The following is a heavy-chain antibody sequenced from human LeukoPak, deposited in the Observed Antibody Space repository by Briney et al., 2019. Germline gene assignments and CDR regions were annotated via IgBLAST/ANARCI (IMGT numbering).Heavy chain of an antibody. CDR3: AKDFDNSFDY. CDR1: GFTFSSYG. J-gene: IGHJ4*02. V-gene: IGHV3-30*02. CDR2: IRYDGSNK. D-gene: IGHD1-20*01. Sequence: PGGSLRLSCAASGFTFSSYGMHWVRQAPGKLLEWVAFIRYDGSNKYYADSVKGRFSISRGNSKNTLYLQMNSLRAEDTAVYYCAKDFDNSFDYWGQGTLVTVSS.